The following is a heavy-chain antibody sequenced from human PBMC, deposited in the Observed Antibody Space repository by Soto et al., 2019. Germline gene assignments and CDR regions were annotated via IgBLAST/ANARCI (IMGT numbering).Heavy chain of an antibody. CDR2: INPDNGNT. V-gene: IGHV1-3*01. CDR3: ARDIETGQLDP. CDR1: GYTFTRYT. J-gene: IGHJ5*02. D-gene: IGHD2-15*01. Sequence: ASVKVSCKASGYTFTRYTMNWVRQAPGQRLEWMGWINPDNGNTKSSQKFQDRVIITKDTSPSTAYMDLSSLRSEDTAVYYCARDIETGQLDPWGQGTMVTVYS.